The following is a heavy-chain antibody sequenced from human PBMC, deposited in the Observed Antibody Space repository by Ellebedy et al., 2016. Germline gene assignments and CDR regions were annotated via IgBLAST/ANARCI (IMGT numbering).Heavy chain of an antibody. V-gene: IGHV4-34*01. Sequence: SETLSLTCAVYGGSFSGYYWSWIRQPPGKGLEWIGEINHSGSASYNPSLKSRVTISVDTSKSQFSLKLSSVTAADTAVYYCARDYYGDYLDGFDVWGQGTMVTISS. D-gene: IGHD4-17*01. CDR2: INHSGSA. J-gene: IGHJ3*01. CDR3: ARDYYGDYLDGFDV. CDR1: GGSFSGYY.